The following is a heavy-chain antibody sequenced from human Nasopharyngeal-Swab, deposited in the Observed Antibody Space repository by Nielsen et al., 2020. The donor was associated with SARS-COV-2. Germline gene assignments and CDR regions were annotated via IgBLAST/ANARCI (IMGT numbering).Heavy chain of an antibody. CDR3: ATSPPYDAFDF. V-gene: IGHV4-34*01. J-gene: IGHJ3*01. Sequence: SETLSLTCAVYVGSFSGYYWTWIRQPPGEGLEWIGEINHRGRTNYNPSLKSRVTISIDTSKNQFSLKLTSVTAADTAVYYCATSPPYDAFDFWGQGIMVTVSS. CDR2: INHRGRT. CDR1: VGSFSGYY.